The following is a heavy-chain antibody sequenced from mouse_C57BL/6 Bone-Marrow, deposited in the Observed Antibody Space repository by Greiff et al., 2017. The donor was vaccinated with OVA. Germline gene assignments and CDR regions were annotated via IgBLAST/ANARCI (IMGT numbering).Heavy chain of an antibody. J-gene: IGHJ4*01. CDR1: GFTFSDYY. V-gene: IGHV5-16*01. D-gene: IGHD2-4*01. Sequence: EVQRVESEGGLVQPGSSMKLSCTASGFTFSDYYMAWVRQVPEKGLEWVANINYDGSSTYYLDSLKSRFIISRDNAKNILYLQMSSLKSEDTATYYCARGLRPFYAMDYWGQGTSVTVSS. CDR2: INYDGSST. CDR3: ARGLRPFYAMDY.